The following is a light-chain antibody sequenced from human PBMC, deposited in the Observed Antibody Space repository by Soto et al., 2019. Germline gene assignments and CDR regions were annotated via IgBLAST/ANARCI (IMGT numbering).Light chain of an antibody. CDR2: DAS. V-gene: IGKV3-11*01. CDR3: HHRGNGIT. CDR1: QSVSSS. J-gene: IGKJ5*01. Sequence: EVVLRQSPAARSLSAADTSTLSCGASQSVSSSLAWYQQKPGQAPRLLIYDASSRATGIPARFSGSGSGTDFTLTISSLEPEDFAVYYCHHRGNGITFGQGTRLEIK.